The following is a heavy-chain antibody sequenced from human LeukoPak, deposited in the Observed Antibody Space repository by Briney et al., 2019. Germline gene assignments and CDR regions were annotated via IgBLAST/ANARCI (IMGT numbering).Heavy chain of an antibody. CDR1: GFTFSSYG. V-gene: IGHV3-23*01. CDR2: ISGSGGST. D-gene: IGHD3-22*01. CDR3: AKDRVWDYYDSSGDFDY. J-gene: IGHJ4*02. Sequence: GGSLRLSCAASGFTFSSYGMSWVRQAPGKGLEWVSAISGSGGSTYYADSVKGRFTISRDNSKNTLYLQMNSLRAEDTAVYYCAKDRVWDYYDSSGDFDYWGQGTLVTVSS.